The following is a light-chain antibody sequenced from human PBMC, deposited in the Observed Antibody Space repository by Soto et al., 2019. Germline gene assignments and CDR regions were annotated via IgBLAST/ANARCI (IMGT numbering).Light chain of an antibody. Sequence: VFSQSPGTLSLSPGGRATLSCRASQSVSSSYLAWYQQKPGQAPRLLIYDASTRATGVPVRFSGSGSGTEFTLTISSLQSEDFGVYYCQQNKDWPGTFGQGTKVDIK. J-gene: IGKJ1*01. CDR1: QSVSSSY. CDR2: DAS. V-gene: IGKV3D-20*02. CDR3: QQNKDWPGT.